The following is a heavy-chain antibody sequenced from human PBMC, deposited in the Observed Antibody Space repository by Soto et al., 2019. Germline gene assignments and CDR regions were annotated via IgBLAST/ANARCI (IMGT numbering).Heavy chain of an antibody. CDR1: GFTFSSYG. V-gene: IGHV3-30*18. CDR2: ISYDGSNK. CDR3: AKDCSSKSRTAVQNAFDI. J-gene: IGHJ3*02. Sequence: GGSLRLSCAASGFTFSSYGMHWVRQAPGKGLEWVAVISYDGSNKYYADSVKGRFTISRDNSKNTLYLQMNSLRAEDTAVYYCAKDCSSKSRTAVQNAFDIWGQGTMVTVSS. D-gene: IGHD6-13*01.